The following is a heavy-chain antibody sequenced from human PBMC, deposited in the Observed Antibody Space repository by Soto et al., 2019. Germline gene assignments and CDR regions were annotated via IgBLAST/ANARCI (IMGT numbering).Heavy chain of an antibody. D-gene: IGHD4-17*01. Sequence: QITLKESGPTLVKPTQTLTLTCTFSGFSLSTSGVGVGWIRQPPGKALEWLALIYWDDDKRYSPSLKSRLTITKDTSKNHVVLTMTYMDPVDTATYYCAHRPPPCDYGAFDIWGQGTMVTVSS. CDR2: IYWDDDK. V-gene: IGHV2-5*02. CDR1: GFSLSTSGVG. J-gene: IGHJ3*02. CDR3: AHRPPPCDYGAFDI.